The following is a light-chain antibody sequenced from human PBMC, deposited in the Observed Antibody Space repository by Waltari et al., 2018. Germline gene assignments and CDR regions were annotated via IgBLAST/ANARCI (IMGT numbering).Light chain of an antibody. J-gene: IGKJ2*01. CDR3: QQSYSTPYT. Sequence: DIQMTQYPSSLSASVGDRVTIPCRASQSISSYLNWYQQKPGKAPKLLIYAASSLQSGVPSRFSGSGSGTDFTLTISSLQPEDFATYYCQQSYSTPYTFGQGTKLEIK. CDR2: AAS. V-gene: IGKV1-39*01. CDR1: QSISSY.